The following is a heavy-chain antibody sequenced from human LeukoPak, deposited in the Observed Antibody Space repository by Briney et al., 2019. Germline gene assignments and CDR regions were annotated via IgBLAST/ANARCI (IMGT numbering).Heavy chain of an antibody. V-gene: IGHV3-48*03. CDR1: GLTFSSFE. CDR2: ISSGGNTI. D-gene: IGHD2-2*01. CDR3: ARGCSTTSCYYWYFDL. Sequence: GGSLRLSCAASGLTFSSFEMNWVRQAPGKGLEWVSYISSGGNTIFYADSVKGRFTISRDNAKNSLYLQMNSLRAEDTALYYCARGCSTTSCYYWYFDLWGRGTLVTVSS. J-gene: IGHJ2*01.